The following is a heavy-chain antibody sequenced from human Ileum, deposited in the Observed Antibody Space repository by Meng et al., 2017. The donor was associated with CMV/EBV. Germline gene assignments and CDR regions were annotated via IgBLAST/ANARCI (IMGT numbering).Heavy chain of an antibody. Sequence: QVLLVQSGAEVQKPGAYMKISGKPSGDTFTSNYIHWVRQAPGQGLEWMGLINPSGVITTYAQKFQYRVTMTSDTSTSTFYMDLISLRSEDTAVYYCARDVSDSRSSWWLDTWGRGTLVTVSS. CDR3: ARDVSDSRSSWWLDT. CDR1: GDTFTSNY. D-gene: IGHD6-6*01. V-gene: IGHV1-46*01. CDR2: INPSGVIT. J-gene: IGHJ5*02.